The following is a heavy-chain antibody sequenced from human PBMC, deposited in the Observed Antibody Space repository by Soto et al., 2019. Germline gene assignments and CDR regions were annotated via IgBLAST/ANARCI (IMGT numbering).Heavy chain of an antibody. CDR2: ISYDGSNK. J-gene: IGHJ4*02. CDR1: GFTFSSYA. CDR3: ASYYDSSGRMDY. V-gene: IGHV3-30-3*01. D-gene: IGHD3-22*01. Sequence: QVQLVESGGGVVQPGRSLRLSCAASGFTFSSYAMHWVRQAPGKGLEWVAVISYDGSNKYYADSVKGRFTISRDNSKNTLYRQMNSLRAEDTAVYYCASYYDSSGRMDYWGQGTLVTVSS.